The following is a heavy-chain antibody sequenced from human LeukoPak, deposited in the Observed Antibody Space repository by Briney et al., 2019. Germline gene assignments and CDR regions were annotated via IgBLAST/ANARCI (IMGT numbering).Heavy chain of an antibody. Sequence: ASVKVSCKASGGTFSSYAISWVRQAPGQGVECMGGIIPIFGTANYAQKFQGRVTITTDESTSTAYIELSSLRSEDTAVYYCVFGVAAAGTLKGLYFDYWGQGTLVTVSS. V-gene: IGHV1-69*05. J-gene: IGHJ4*02. CDR1: GGTFSSYA. CDR3: VFGVAAAGTLKGLYFDY. D-gene: IGHD6-13*01. CDR2: IIPIFGTA.